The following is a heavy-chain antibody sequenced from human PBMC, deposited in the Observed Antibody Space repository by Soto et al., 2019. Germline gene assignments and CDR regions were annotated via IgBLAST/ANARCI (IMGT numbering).Heavy chain of an antibody. CDR1: GGSISSYY. J-gene: IGHJ5*02. CDR2: IYYSGST. CDR3: ARDLVGNWFDP. Sequence: SETLSLTCTVSGGSISSYYWSWIRQPPGKGLEWIGYIYYSGSTNYNPSLKSRVTVSVDTSKNQFSLKLSSVTAADTAVYYCARDLVGNWFDPWGQGTLVTISS. D-gene: IGHD3-16*01. V-gene: IGHV4-59*01.